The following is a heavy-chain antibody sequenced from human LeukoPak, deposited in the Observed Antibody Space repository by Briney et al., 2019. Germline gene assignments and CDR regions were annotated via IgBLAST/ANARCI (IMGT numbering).Heavy chain of an antibody. CDR2: IKSKTDGGTA. Sequence: GGSLRLSCAASGFTFNTYAMSWVRQAPGKGLERVGRIKSKTDGGTADYAAPVKGRFTISRDDSKNTLYLQMNSLKTEDTAVYYCTTEDPFDIWGQGTMVTVSS. CDR1: GFTFNTYA. V-gene: IGHV3-15*01. J-gene: IGHJ3*02. CDR3: TTEDPFDI.